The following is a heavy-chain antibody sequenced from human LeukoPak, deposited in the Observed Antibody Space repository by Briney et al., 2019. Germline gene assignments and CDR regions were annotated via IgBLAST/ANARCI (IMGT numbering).Heavy chain of an antibody. J-gene: IGHJ4*02. V-gene: IGHV4-31*03. CDR3: ATRDCSGGSCYCSY. D-gene: IGHD2-15*01. CDR1: GGSISSGGYY. CDR2: IYYSGST. Sequence: PSQTLSLTCTVSGGSISSGGYYWSWIRQHPGKGLEWIGYIYYSGSTYYNPSLKSRVTISVDTSKNQFSLKLSSVTAADTAVYYCATRDCSGGSCYCSYWGQGTLVTVSS.